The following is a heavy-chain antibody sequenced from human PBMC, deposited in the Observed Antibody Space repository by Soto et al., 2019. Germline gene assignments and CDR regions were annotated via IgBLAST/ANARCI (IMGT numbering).Heavy chain of an antibody. V-gene: IGHV1-3*01. CDR3: ASEIDATTATSLDY. Sequence: QVQLVQSGAAVKKPGASVKGSCRASGYTFSGSVIHWVRQSPGQGLEWMGWINADNGNTKYSQKFQGRVNMTWDTSSSTAYMELSSLRSEKTDIYYCASEIDATTATSLDYWGQGTLVTVSS. J-gene: IGHJ4*02. D-gene: IGHD4-17*01. CDR2: INADNGNT. CDR1: GYTFSGSV.